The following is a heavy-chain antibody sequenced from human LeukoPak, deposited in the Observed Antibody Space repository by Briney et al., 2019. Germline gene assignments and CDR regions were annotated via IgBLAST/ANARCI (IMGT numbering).Heavy chain of an antibody. CDR3: AELGITMIGGV. D-gene: IGHD3-10*02. Sequence: LSLTCTASGYSISSGYYWGWVRQAPGKGLEWVSYISSSGSTIYYADSVKGRFTISRDNAKNSLYLQMNSLRAEDTAVYYCAELGITMIGGVWGKGTTVTISS. CDR2: ISSSGSTI. J-gene: IGHJ6*04. CDR1: GYSISSGYY. V-gene: IGHV3-11*04.